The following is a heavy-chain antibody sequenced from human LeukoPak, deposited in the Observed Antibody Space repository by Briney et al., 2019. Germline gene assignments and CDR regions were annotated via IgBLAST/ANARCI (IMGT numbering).Heavy chain of an antibody. CDR1: GFTFSSYS. D-gene: IGHD1-26*01. CDR3: ASVGATMT. J-gene: IGHJ4*02. Sequence: KPGGSLTLSCAASGFTFSSYSMNWVRQATGKGREWVSSISSSSSYIYYADSVKGRFTISRDNAKNSLYLQMNSLRAEDTAVYYCASVGATMTGGQGTLVTVSS. CDR2: ISSSSSYI. V-gene: IGHV3-21*01.